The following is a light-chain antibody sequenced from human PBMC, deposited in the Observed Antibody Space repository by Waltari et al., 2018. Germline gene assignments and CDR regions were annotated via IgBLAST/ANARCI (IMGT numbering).Light chain of an antibody. J-gene: IGLJ3*02. CDR3: SSYAGSNNLL. V-gene: IGLV2-8*01. Sequence: QSALTQPPSASGSPGQSVTIPCTGTSSDVGGYNYVSWYQQHPDKAPKLMIYEVTKRPSGVPDRFSGSKSGNTASLTVSGLQAEDEADYYCSSYAGSNNLLFGGGTKLTVL. CDR1: SSDVGGYNY. CDR2: EVT.